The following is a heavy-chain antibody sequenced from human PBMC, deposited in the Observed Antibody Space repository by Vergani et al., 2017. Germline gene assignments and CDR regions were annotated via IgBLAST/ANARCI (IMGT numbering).Heavy chain of an antibody. Sequence: EVQLVESGGGLVQPGRSLRISCAASGFTFDDYAMHWVRQAPGKGLEWVSGISWNSVSIGYAATVKGRVTISRDNAKNSLYLQMNSLRAEDTALYYCAKGPVAVAGYFDYWGQGTLVTVSS. J-gene: IGHJ4*02. D-gene: IGHD6-19*01. V-gene: IGHV3-9*01. CDR1: GFTFDDYA. CDR2: ISWNSVSI. CDR3: AKGPVAVAGYFDY.